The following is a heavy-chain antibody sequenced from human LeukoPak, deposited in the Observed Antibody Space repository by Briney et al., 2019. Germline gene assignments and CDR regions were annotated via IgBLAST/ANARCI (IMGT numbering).Heavy chain of an antibody. CDR2: VHYSGST. Sequence: SETLSLTCTVSGGSISSYYWSWIRQPPGKGLEWIGFVHYSGSTHYNPSLKSRVTISVDTSKNQVSLKLTSVTAADTAVYYCARTEESGYNYGYFGYYYYMDVWGKGTTVTVSS. CDR3: ARTEESGYNYGYFGYYYYMDV. J-gene: IGHJ6*03. CDR1: GGSISSYY. D-gene: IGHD5-18*01. V-gene: IGHV4-59*01.